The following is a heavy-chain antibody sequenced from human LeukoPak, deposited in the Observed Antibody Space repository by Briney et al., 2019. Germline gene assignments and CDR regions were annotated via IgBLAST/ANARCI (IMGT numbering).Heavy chain of an antibody. CDR3: ARGGPGTTFYYYYYGMDV. CDR1: GGSFSGYY. J-gene: IGHJ6*02. D-gene: IGHD1-7*01. V-gene: IGHV4-34*01. CDR2: INHSGST. Sequence: PSETLSLTCAVYGGSFSGYYWSWIRQPPGKGLEWIGEINHSGSTNYNPSLKGRVTISVDTSKNQFSLKLSSVTAADTAVYYCARGGPGTTFYYYYYGMDVWGQGTTVTVSS.